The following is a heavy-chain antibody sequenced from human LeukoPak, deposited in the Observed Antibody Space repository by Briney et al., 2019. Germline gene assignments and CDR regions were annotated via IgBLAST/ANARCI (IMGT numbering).Heavy chain of an antibody. CDR2: INPSGGST. J-gene: IGHJ4*02. D-gene: IGHD3-22*01. V-gene: IGHV1-46*01. Sequence: ASVKVSCKASGYTFTSYYMHWVRQAPGQGLEWMGIINPSGGSTSYAQKFQGRVTMTRDTSTSTVYMELSSLRSEDTAVYYCARLSLYYDSSGLSGGPNGFDYWGQGTLVTVSS. CDR1: GYTFTSYY. CDR3: ARLSLYYDSSGLSGGPNGFDY.